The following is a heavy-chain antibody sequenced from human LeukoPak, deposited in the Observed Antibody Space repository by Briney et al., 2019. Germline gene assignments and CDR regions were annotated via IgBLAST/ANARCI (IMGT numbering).Heavy chain of an antibody. J-gene: IGHJ4*02. CDR2: ISAYNGNT. Sequence: ASVKVSCKASGYTCTSYGISWVRQAPGPGLEWMGWISAYNGNTNYEQKLQGRVTMTTDTSTSTAYMELRSLRSDDTAVYYSARGGEWELLPGDFDYWGQGTLVTVSS. CDR3: ARGGEWELLPGDFDY. CDR1: GYTCTSYG. V-gene: IGHV1-18*01. D-gene: IGHD1-26*01.